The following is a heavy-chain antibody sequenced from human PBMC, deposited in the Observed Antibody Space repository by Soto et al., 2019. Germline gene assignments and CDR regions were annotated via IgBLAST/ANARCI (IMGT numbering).Heavy chain of an antibody. V-gene: IGHV1-69*13. CDR2: IIPVFHAP. CDR1: GGTFSSYA. Sequence: SVKVSCKASGGTFSSYAISWVRQAPGQGLEWMGGIIPVFHAPNYAQKFQARVTITADESTSTAYMELSNLRSEDTAVYYCARVLYATSSLPVDTWGQGTQVTVSS. D-gene: IGHD1-26*01. J-gene: IGHJ4*02. CDR3: ARVLYATSSLPVDT.